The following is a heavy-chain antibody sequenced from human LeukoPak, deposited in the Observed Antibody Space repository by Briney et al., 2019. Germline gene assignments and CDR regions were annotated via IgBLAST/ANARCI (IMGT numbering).Heavy chain of an antibody. J-gene: IGHJ6*02. CDR3: ARVVPAATIWRSYYYYGMDV. CDR1: GYTFTSYD. V-gene: IGHV1-8*01. CDR2: MNSNSGNT. Sequence: ASVKVSCKASGYTFTSYDINWVRQATGQGLEWMGWMNSNSGNTGYAQKFQGRVTMTRNTSISTAYMELSGLRSEDTAVYYCARVVPAATIWRSYYYYGMDVWGQGTTVTVSS. D-gene: IGHD2-2*01.